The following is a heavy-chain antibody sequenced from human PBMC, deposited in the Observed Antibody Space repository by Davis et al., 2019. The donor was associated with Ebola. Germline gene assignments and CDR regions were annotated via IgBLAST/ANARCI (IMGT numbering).Heavy chain of an antibody. CDR3: ASLMPPPVD. J-gene: IGHJ4*02. V-gene: IGHV4-59*01. Sequence: PGGSLRLSCTVSGGSISSYYWSWIRQPPGRGLEWIGYIYYSGSTNYNPSLKSRVTMSVDTSNNQFSLNLRSVTAADTAVYYCASLMPPPVDWGQGTLVTVSS. CDR1: GGSISSYY. D-gene: IGHD2-2*01. CDR2: IYYSGST.